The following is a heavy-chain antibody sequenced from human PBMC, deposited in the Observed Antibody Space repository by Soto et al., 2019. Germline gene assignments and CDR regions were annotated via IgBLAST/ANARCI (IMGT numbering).Heavy chain of an antibody. CDR2: ISYSGST. CDR1: SDSISSYY. D-gene: IGHD6-25*01. J-gene: IGHJ4*02. V-gene: IGHV4-59*01. Sequence: SETLSLTCTVSSDSISSYYWSWIRQPPGKRLEWIGYISYSGSTDYNPSLKSRVTISGDTSKNQFSLKVGSVTAADTAVYYCARGTSWQRPFDYWGQGTLVTVSS. CDR3: ARGTSWQRPFDY.